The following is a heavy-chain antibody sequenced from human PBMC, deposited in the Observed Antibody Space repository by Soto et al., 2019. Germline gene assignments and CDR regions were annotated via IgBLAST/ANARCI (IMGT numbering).Heavy chain of an antibody. CDR2: IYTSESP. CDR1: GGSISNYY. J-gene: IGHJ2*01. Sequence: SETLSLTCTVSGGSISNYYWSWIRQPAGKGLEWVGRIYTSESPDYNPSLKSRVTMSVDTSKSQVSLKLSSLTAADTAVYYCVLCATAGYFDLWGRGTLVTVSS. CDR3: VLCATAGYFDL. V-gene: IGHV4-4*07.